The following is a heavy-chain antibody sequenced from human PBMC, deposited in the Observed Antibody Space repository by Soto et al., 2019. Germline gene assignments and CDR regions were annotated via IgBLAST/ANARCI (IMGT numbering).Heavy chain of an antibody. CDR1: GFTFSSYD. Sequence: EVQLVESGGGLVQPGGSLRLSCAASGFTFSSYDMHWVRQATGKGLEWVSAIGTAGDTYYPGSVKGRFTISRENAKNSFYPQMNSLRAEDTAVYYCASVLNIRDGMDVLGQGTTVTVSS. J-gene: IGHJ6*02. CDR2: IGTAGDT. V-gene: IGHV3-13*01. D-gene: IGHD2-15*01. CDR3: ASVLNIRDGMDV.